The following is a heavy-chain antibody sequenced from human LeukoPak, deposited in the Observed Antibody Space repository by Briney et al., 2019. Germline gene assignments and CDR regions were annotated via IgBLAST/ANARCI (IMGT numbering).Heavy chain of an antibody. V-gene: IGHV3-7*01. CDR1: GFTFSSYW. Sequence: GGSLRLSCAASGFTFSSYWMTWVRQAPGKGLEWVANIKQDGSERNYVDSVKGRFTISRDNAKNSLYLQMNSLRAEDTAVYYCARGGAIPSFDYWGQGTLVTVSS. D-gene: IGHD2-21*01. CDR2: IKQDGSER. CDR3: ARGGAIPSFDY. J-gene: IGHJ4*02.